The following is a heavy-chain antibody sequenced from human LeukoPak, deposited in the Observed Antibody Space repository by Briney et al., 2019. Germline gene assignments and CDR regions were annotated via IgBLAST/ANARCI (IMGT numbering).Heavy chain of an antibody. J-gene: IGHJ4*02. D-gene: IGHD2-21*01. CDR3: GAISVACTPFHDY. CDR1: RLSLDEYT. V-gene: IGHV3-43*01. CDR2: VTTGGVNV. Sequence: PGGSLRLSCVVSRLSLDEYTLNWVRQAPGKGLQWVSLVTTGGVNVYYADSVRGRFTISRDNSKSSLYLQLNSLRTEDTALYYCGAISVACTPFHDYWGQGTLVTVSS.